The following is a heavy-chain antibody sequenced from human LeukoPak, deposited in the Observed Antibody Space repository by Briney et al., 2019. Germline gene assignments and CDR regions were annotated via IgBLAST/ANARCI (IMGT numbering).Heavy chain of an antibody. D-gene: IGHD5-18*01. CDR2: IKQDGSEK. J-gene: IGHJ4*02. CDR3: ARTWIQLWSPFGY. V-gene: IGHV3-7*01. CDR1: GFTFSSYW. Sequence: QPGGSLRLSCAASGFTFSSYWMSWVRQAPGKGLEWVANIKQDGSEKYYVDSVKGRFTISRDNAKNSLYLQMNSLRAEDTAVYYCARTWIQLWSPFGYWGQGTLVTVSS.